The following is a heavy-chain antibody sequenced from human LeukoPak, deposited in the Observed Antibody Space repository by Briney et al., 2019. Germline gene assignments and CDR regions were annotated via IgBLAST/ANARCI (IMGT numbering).Heavy chain of an antibody. J-gene: IGHJ4*02. D-gene: IGHD6-6*01. CDR3: ARESYSSSYLFDF. CDR2: IYTSGST. Sequence: PSETLTLTCTVSGGSISSYYWSWIRQPAGKGLEWIGRIYTSGSTNYNPSLKSRVTMSVDTSKNQISLKVNSVTAADTAVYYCARESYSSSYLFDFWGQGTLVTVSS. V-gene: IGHV4-4*07. CDR1: GGSISSYY.